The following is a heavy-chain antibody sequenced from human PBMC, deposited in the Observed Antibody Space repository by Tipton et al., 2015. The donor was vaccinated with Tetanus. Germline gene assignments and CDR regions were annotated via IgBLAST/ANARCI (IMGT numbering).Heavy chain of an antibody. J-gene: IGHJ4*02. CDR2: ISWDGGST. Sequence: DYYWGWVRLPPGKGLEWVSLISWDGGSTYYADSVKGRFTISRDNSKNSLYLQMNSLRAEDTAVYYCAKGDGSYPFDYWGQGTLVTVSS. CDR1: DYY. V-gene: IGHV3-43*01. CDR3: AKGDGSYPFDY. D-gene: IGHD1-26*01.